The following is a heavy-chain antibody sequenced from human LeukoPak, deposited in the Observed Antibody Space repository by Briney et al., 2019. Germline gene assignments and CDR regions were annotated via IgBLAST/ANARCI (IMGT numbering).Heavy chain of an antibody. CDR2: ISSRGTT. CDR3: ARQLRGYSGYDLGVY. D-gene: IGHD5-12*01. CDR1: GGSITSHSWL. V-gene: IGHV4-39*01. Sequence: PSETLSLTCSVSGGSITSHSWLWGWIRQPPGKGLEWIGSISSRGTTYYSPSLSSRLTISLDTSKNQFSLKLSSMTAADTAVYYCARQLRGYSGYDLGVYWGQGTLVTVSS. J-gene: IGHJ4*02.